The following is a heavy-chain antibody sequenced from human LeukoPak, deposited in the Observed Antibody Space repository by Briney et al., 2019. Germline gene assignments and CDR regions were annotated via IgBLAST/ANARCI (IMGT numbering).Heavy chain of an antibody. CDR1: GFTLSSYA. D-gene: IGHD2-15*01. Sequence: PGGSLRLSCAASGFTLSSYAMSWVRQAPGKGLEWVSSISSSSSYIYYSDSVKGRFTISRDNAKKSLYLQMNSLRAEDTAIYYCARDSDVHCSGGSCTIFDYWGQGTLVTVSS. J-gene: IGHJ4*02. V-gene: IGHV3-21*01. CDR2: ISSSSSYI. CDR3: ARDSDVHCSGGSCTIFDY.